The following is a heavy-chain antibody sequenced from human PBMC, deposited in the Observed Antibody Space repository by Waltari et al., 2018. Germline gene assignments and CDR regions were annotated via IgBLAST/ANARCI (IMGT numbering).Heavy chain of an antibody. J-gene: IGHJ5*01. CDR2: MYTGGST. V-gene: IGHV3-53*01. CDR1: GFTVRNY. CDR3: ATSMAVAGKGRGWFDS. Sequence: EVQLVESGGGLIQPGGSLRLSCAASGFTVRNYMSWVRQAPGKGLEWVSVMYTGGSTDYADSVKGRFTISRDNSKNTLYLQMNSLRAEDTAVYYCATSMAVAGKGRGWFDSWGQGTLVTVSS. D-gene: IGHD6-19*01.